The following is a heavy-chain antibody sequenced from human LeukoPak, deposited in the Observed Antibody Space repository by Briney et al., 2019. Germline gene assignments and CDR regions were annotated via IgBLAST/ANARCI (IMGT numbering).Heavy chain of an antibody. V-gene: IGHV3-21*01. CDR2: ISSSSSYI. CDR3: ARAPDTAMVTLDY. D-gene: IGHD5-18*01. Sequence: GGSLRLSCAASGFTFSSYSMNWVRQAPGKGLEWVSSISSSSSYIYYADSVKGRFTISRDNAKNSLYLQMNSLGAEDTAVYYCARAPDTAMVTLDYWGQGTLVTVSS. J-gene: IGHJ4*02. CDR1: GFTFSSYS.